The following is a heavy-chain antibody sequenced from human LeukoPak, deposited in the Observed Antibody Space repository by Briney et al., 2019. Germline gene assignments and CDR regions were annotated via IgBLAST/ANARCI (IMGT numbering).Heavy chain of an antibody. D-gene: IGHD6-19*01. V-gene: IGHV3-30-3*01. J-gene: IGHJ4*02. Sequence: PGRSLRLSCAASGFTFSSYAMHWVRQAPGKGLEWVAVISYDGSNKYYADSVKGRFTISRDSSKNTLYLQMNSLRAEDTAVYYCARAEKIAVAGMGYYFDYWGQGTLVTVSS. CDR2: ISYDGSNK. CDR1: GFTFSSYA. CDR3: ARAEKIAVAGMGYYFDY.